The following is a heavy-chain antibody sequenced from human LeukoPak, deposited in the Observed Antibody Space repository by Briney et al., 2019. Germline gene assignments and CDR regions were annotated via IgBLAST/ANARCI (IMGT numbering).Heavy chain of an antibody. CDR3: AREGSSAWHDGFDI. Sequence: SETPSLTCTVSGDSMSSYSWSWIRQPPGKGLEWIGYIYYSGSTNYNPSLKSRVTISVDTSKNHFSLKLNSVTAADTALYYCAREGSSAWHDGFDIWGQGTMVAVSS. V-gene: IGHV4-59*01. J-gene: IGHJ3*02. CDR2: IYYSGST. CDR1: GDSMSSYS. D-gene: IGHD6-19*01.